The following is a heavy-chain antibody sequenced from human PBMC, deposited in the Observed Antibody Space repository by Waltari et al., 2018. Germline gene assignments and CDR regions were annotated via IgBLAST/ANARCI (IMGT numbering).Heavy chain of an antibody. CDR3: ARDQGGARGFMDS. Sequence: EVQLVESGGGLVQPGGSLRLSCAASGFTVSNYWMHWVRQAPGKGLVWVSRIDSDGTSTSYADSVKGRFTISRDNAKNTLFLQMNSLRGEDTAVYYCARDQGGARGFMDSWGQGTLVTVSS. CDR1: GFTVSNYW. CDR2: IDSDGTST. J-gene: IGHJ4*02. D-gene: IGHD3-22*01. V-gene: IGHV3-74*01.